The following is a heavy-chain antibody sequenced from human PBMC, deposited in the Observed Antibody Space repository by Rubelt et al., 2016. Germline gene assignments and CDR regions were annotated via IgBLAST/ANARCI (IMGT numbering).Heavy chain of an antibody. J-gene: IGHJ6*02. V-gene: IGHV1-69*01. CDR1: GGTLSSYS. Sequence: QVQLVQSGAEVKKPGSSVKVSCKASGGTLSSYSLSWVRQAPGQGLEWMGGVIPVLSTATYAQRFQGRVTITADESTGVAYMAVSRLGSGDTAVYYCARGTDDCTSTSCYYYARDVGGQGTTVTVSS. CDR3: ARGTDDCTSTSCYYYARDV. D-gene: IGHD2-2*01. CDR2: VIPVLSTA.